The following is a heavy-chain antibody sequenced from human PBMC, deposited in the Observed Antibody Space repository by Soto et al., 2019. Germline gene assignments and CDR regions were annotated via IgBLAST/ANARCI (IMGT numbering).Heavy chain of an antibody. V-gene: IGHV4-34*01. CDR1: GGSFSGYY. Sequence: QVQLQQWGAGLLKPSETLSLTCAVYGGSFSGYYWSWIRQPPGKGLEWIGEINHIGSTNDNPSLKRRVTISVDTSKDQFSLKLSSVTAAEPAVYYWARVKLWFGEDYWGQGTMVTASS. J-gene: IGHJ4*02. CDR2: INHIGST. CDR3: ARVKLWFGEDY. D-gene: IGHD3-10*01.